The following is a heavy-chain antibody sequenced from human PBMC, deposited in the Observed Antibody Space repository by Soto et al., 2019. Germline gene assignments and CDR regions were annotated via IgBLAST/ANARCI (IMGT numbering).Heavy chain of an antibody. J-gene: IGHJ6*02. CDR3: AKDPYSNSYYSYGMDV. V-gene: IGHV3-30*18. CDR2: ISYDGSNK. CDR1: AFTFSSYG. D-gene: IGHD4-4*01. Sequence: GGSLRLSCAASAFTFSSYGMHWVRPAPGKGLEWVAVISYDGSNKYYADSVKGRFTISRDNSKNTLYLQMNSLRAEDTAVYYCAKDPYSNSYYSYGMDVWGQGTTVTVSS.